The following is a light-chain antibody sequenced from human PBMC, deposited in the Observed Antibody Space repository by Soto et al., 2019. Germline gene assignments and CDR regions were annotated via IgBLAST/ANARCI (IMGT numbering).Light chain of an antibody. Sequence: QCLLTQPPSSSGTPGQWVTISCSGSISNIGSNTVNWYQQLPGTAPKLLIYSNNQRPSGVPDRFSGSKSGTSASLAISGLQSEDEADYYCAAWDDSLNGYVFGTGTKVTVL. CDR3: AAWDDSLNGYV. J-gene: IGLJ1*01. CDR1: ISNIGSNT. CDR2: SNN. V-gene: IGLV1-44*01.